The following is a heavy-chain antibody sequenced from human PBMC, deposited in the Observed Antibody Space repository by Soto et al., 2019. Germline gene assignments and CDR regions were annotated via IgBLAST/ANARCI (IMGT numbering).Heavy chain of an antibody. D-gene: IGHD1-7*01. Sequence: SETLSLTCTVSGGSISSDFWSWIRQPPGKGLEWIGYISISGNTDYSPSLKSRATISADTSRNQFSLKLRSVTAADTAVYYCAREGLTGTIGLYYYYGMDVWGQGTTVTVSS. V-gene: IGHV4-59*01. CDR1: GGSISSDF. CDR3: AREGLTGTIGLYYYYGMDV. CDR2: ISISGNT. J-gene: IGHJ6*02.